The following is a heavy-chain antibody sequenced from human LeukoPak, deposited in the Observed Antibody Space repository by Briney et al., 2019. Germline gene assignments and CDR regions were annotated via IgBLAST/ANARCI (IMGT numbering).Heavy chain of an antibody. J-gene: IGHJ3*02. D-gene: IGHD6-13*01. Sequence: GGSLRLSCAASGFTSSSYAMHWVRQAPGKGLEWVAVISYDGSNKYYADSVKGRFTISRDNSKNTLYLQMNSLRAEDTAVYYCARDIGQQLVQAFDIWGQGTMVTVSS. V-gene: IGHV3-30*01. CDR2: ISYDGSNK. CDR1: GFTSSSYA. CDR3: ARDIGQQLVQAFDI.